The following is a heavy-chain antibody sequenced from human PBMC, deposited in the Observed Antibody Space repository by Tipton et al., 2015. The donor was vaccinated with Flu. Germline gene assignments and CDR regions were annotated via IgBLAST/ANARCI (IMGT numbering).Heavy chain of an antibody. Sequence: TLSLTCTVSGGSIRGYYWNWIRQFPGKGLEWIGFVYYTGSTNYKSSLKSRVTISLDTSKNQFSLKLSSVTAADTAVYYCVSDRGWMTEDFWGPGTLVTVSS. CDR3: VSDRGWMTEDF. V-gene: IGHV4-59*08. CDR1: GGSIRGYY. J-gene: IGHJ4*02. CDR2: VYYTGST. D-gene: IGHD5-12*01.